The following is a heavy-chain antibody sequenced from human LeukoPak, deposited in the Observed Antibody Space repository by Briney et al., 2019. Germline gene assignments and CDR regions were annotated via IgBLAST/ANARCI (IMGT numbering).Heavy chain of an antibody. D-gene: IGHD6-19*01. V-gene: IGHV4-28*01. CDR1: GYSISSSNW. Sequence: SDTLPLSCAVSGYSISSSNWWGWIRQSPGKGLEWIGYIYYSGSTYYNRSLKSRVTMSVDTSKNQFSLKLNSVTAVDTAVYYCARILSSGWTGGAFDIWGQGIMVIVSS. J-gene: IGHJ3*02. CDR2: IYYSGST. CDR3: ARILSSGWTGGAFDI.